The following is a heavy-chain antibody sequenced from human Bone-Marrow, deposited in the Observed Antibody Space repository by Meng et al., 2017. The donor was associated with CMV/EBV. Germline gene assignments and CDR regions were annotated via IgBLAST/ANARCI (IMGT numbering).Heavy chain of an antibody. J-gene: IGHJ5*02. V-gene: IGHV1-69*06. CDR3: ARALGWNYYYRFDP. Sequence: KASGGTFSSYAISWVRQARGQGLEWMGGIIPIFGTANYAQKFQGRVTITADKSTSTAYMELSSLRSEDTAVYYCARALGWNYYYRFDPWGQGTLVTVSS. CDR1: GGTFSSYA. CDR2: IIPIFGTA. D-gene: IGHD1-7*01.